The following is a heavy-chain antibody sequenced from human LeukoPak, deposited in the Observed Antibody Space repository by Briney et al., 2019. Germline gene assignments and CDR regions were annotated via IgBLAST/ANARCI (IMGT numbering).Heavy chain of an antibody. CDR3: ARDQFGGDILTGYNY. CDR1: GYTFTGYY. Sequence: ASVKVSCKASGYTFTGYYMHWVRQAPGQGLEWMGWINPNSGGTNYAQKLQGRVTMTTDTSTSTAYMELRSLRSDDTAVYYCARDQFGGDILTGYNYWGQGTLVTVSS. J-gene: IGHJ4*02. D-gene: IGHD3-9*01. CDR2: INPNSGGT. V-gene: IGHV1-2*02.